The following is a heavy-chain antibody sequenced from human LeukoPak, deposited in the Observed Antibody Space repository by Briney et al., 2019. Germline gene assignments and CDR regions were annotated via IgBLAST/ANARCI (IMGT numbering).Heavy chain of an antibody. V-gene: IGHV3-48*04. J-gene: IGHJ1*01. D-gene: IGHD3-9*01. CDR2: ISSSSSTI. CDR3: ARDILTGSQSRFQH. Sequence: KAGGSLRLSCAASGFTFSSYSMTWVRQAPGKGLEWVSYISSSSSTIYYADSVKGRFTISRDNAKNSLYLQMNSLRAEDTAVYYCARDILTGSQSRFQHWGQGTLVTVSS. CDR1: GFTFSSYS.